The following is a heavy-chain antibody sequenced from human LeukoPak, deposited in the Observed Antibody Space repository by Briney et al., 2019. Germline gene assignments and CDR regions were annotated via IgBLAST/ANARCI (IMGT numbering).Heavy chain of an antibody. D-gene: IGHD2-2*01. V-gene: IGHV1-18*01. CDR3: ARDEGYCSSTSCYVFDY. J-gene: IGHJ4*02. CDR2: ISAYNGNT. Sequence: ASVKVPCKASGYTFTSYGISWVRQAPGQGLEWMGWISAYNGNTNYAQKLQGRVTMTTDTSTSTAYMELRSLRSDDTAVYYCARDEGYCSSTSCYVFDYWGQGTLVTVSS. CDR1: GYTFTSYG.